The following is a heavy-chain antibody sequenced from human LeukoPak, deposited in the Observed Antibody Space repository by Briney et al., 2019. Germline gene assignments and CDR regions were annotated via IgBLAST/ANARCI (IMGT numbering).Heavy chain of an antibody. D-gene: IGHD6-13*01. J-gene: IGHJ4*02. V-gene: IGHV3-48*04. Sequence: GGSLRLSCAASGFTFSSYSMNWVRQAPGKGLEWVSYISSSSSTIYYADSVKGRFTISRDNAKNSLYLQMNSLRAEDTAVYYCARDQPPLIAAAAIDYWGQGTLVTVSS. CDR1: GFTFSSYS. CDR2: ISSSSSTI. CDR3: ARDQPPLIAAAAIDY.